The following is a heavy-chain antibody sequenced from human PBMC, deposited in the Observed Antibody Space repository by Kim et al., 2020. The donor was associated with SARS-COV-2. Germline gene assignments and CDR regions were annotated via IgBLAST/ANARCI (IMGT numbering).Heavy chain of an antibody. Sequence: KGRFTISRDNAKNSLYLQMNSLRAEDTALYYCAKDMAHYYGSGSPPYFDYWGQGTLVTVSS. CDR3: AKDMAHYYGSGSPPYFDY. J-gene: IGHJ4*02. V-gene: IGHV3-9*01. D-gene: IGHD3-10*01.